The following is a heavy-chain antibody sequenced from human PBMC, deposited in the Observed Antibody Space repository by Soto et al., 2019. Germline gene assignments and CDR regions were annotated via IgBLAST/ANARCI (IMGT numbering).Heavy chain of an antibody. J-gene: IGHJ6*03. CDR3: ASDSGVYCSGGSCYDDYYYYYYMDV. V-gene: IGHV4-34*01. D-gene: IGHD2-15*01. Sequence: SQTLSLTCAVCGGSFSEYYWSLIRQPQGKGLEWIGEINHSGSTNYNPSLKSRVTISVDTSKNQFSLKLSSVTAADTAVYYCASDSGVYCSGGSCYDDYYYYYYMDVWGKGTTVTVS. CDR1: GGSFSEYY. CDR2: INHSGST.